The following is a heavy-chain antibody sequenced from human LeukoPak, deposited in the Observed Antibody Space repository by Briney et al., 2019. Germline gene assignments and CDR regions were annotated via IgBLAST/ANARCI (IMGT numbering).Heavy chain of an antibody. CDR1: GGSFSGYY. V-gene: IGHV4-34*01. J-gene: IGHJ6*02. D-gene: IGHD6-13*01. Sequence: PSETLSLTCAVYGGSFSGYYWSWIRQPPGKGLEWIGEINHSGSTNYNPSLKSRVTISVDTSKNQFSLKLSSVTAADTAVYYCARSADSGTYCYYGMDVWGQGTTVTVSS. CDR3: ARSADSGTYCYYGMDV. CDR2: INHSGST.